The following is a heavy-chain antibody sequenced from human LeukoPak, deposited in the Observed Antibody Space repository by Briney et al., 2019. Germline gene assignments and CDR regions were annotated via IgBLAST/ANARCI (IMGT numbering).Heavy chain of an antibody. Sequence: GGSLRLSCAAPGFTFSSYWMSWVRQAPGKGLEWVANIKQDGSENYYVDSVKGRFTISRDNAKNSLYLQMNGLRAEDTAVYYCAREDQLRVDYWGQGPLVTVSS. V-gene: IGHV3-7*01. CDR3: AREDQLRVDY. J-gene: IGHJ4*02. D-gene: IGHD2-2*01. CDR2: IKQDGSEN. CDR1: GFTFSSYW.